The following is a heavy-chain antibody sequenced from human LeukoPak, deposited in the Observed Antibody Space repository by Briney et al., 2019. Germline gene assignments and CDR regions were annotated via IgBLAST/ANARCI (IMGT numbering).Heavy chain of an antibody. J-gene: IGHJ2*01. Sequence: PGGSLRLSCAASGFTFSYCNMNWVRQAPGKGLQWVSSISSSGTYIYYADSVKGRFTISRDDAKNSLYLQMNTLRAEDTAVYYCARDSGNWAYWYFDLWGRGTLVTVSS. V-gene: IGHV3-21*01. CDR1: GFTFSYCN. CDR3: ARDSGNWAYWYFDL. D-gene: IGHD1-26*01. CDR2: ISSSGTYI.